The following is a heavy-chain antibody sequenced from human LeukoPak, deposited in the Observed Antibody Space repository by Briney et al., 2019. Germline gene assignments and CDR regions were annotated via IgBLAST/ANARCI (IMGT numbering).Heavy chain of an antibody. CDR1: GDSINSDYF. D-gene: IGHD2-2*01. J-gene: IGHJ4*02. Sequence: SETLSLTCTVSGDSINSDYFWGWIRQPPGKGLEWIGSIYYSGSTYYNPSLKSRITISLDTSKNQFSLKLSSVTAADTALFYCARHSCSSTACTFDYWGQGTLVTVSS. CDR3: ARHSCSSTACTFDY. CDR2: IYYSGST. V-gene: IGHV4-39*01.